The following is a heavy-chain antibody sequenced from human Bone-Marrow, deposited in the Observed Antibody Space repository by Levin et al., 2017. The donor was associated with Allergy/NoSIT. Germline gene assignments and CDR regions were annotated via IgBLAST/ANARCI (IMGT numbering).Heavy chain of an antibody. V-gene: IGHV3-15*01. CDR3: TTKYQR. J-gene: IGHJ4*02. CDR2: IKSKTDGGAT. Sequence: GGSLRLSCAASGVSFTNAWMTWVRQAPGKGLEWVGRIKSKTDGGATDYAAPVKGRFTISRDDSKNTLFLQMTSLKTEDTAVYYCTTKYQRWGQGTLVTVSS. D-gene: IGHD2-2*01. CDR1: GVSFTNAW.